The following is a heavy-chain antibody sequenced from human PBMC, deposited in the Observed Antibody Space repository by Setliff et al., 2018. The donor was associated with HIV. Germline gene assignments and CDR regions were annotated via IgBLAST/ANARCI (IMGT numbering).Heavy chain of an antibody. CDR2: INPDVGHT. D-gene: IGHD3-10*01. CDR3: ARASPAPWAYGSGSYLAW. V-gene: IGHV1-46*03. CDR1: GYTLTTSY. Sequence: ASVKVSCKASGYTLTTSYIHWVRQAPGQGLEWMGIINPDVGHTIYAQKFQGRVTMTRDTSTTTAYMELSSLRSEDTALYYCARASPAPWAYGSGSYLAWWGLGTLVTVSS. J-gene: IGHJ4*02.